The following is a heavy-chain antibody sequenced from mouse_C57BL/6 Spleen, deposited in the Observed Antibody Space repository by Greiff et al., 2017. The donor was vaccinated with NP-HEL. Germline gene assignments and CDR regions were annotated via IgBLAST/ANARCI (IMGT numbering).Heavy chain of an antibody. Sequence: VQLQQSGAELVKPGASVKISCKASGYAFSSYWMNWVKQRPGKGLEWIGQIYPGDGDTNYNGKFKGNATLTADKSSSTAYMQLSSLTSEDSAVYFCARGHYYGSSYFAYWGQGTLVTVSA. CDR1: GYAFSSYW. V-gene: IGHV1-80*01. D-gene: IGHD1-1*01. J-gene: IGHJ3*01. CDR3: ARGHYYGSSYFAY. CDR2: IYPGDGDT.